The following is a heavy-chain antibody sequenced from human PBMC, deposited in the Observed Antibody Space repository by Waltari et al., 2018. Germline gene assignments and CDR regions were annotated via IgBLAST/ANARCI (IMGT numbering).Heavy chain of an antibody. J-gene: IGHJ4*02. CDR2: INHSGST. Sequence: QVQLQQWGAGLLKPSETLSLTCAVYGGSFSGYYWSWIRQPPGKGLEWIGEINHSGSTHYNPSLESRLTISVDTSKNQFSLKLSSVTAADTAVYYCARVPAAAIVEGYFDYWGQGTLVTVSS. V-gene: IGHV4-34*02. D-gene: IGHD2-2*02. CDR1: GGSFSGYY. CDR3: ARVPAAAIVEGYFDY.